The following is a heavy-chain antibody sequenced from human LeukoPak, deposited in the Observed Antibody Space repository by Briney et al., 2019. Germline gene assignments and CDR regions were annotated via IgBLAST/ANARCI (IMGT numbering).Heavy chain of an antibody. CDR1: GFTFSSYA. CDR3: ARDSVEYSSSSSDY. D-gene: IGHD6-6*01. J-gene: IGHJ4*02. Sequence: AGGSLRLSCAASGFTFSSYAMHWVRQAPGKGLEWVAVISYDGSNKYYADSVKGRFTISRDNSKNTLYLQMNSLRAEDTAVYYCARDSVEYSSSSSDYWGQGTLVTVSS. V-gene: IGHV3-30-3*01. CDR2: ISYDGSNK.